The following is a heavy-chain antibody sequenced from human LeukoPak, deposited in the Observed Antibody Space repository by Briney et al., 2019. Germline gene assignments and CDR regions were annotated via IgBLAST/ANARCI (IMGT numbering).Heavy chain of an antibody. CDR2: ISGSGGNT. CDR1: GFTFSSYA. J-gene: IGHJ3*02. D-gene: IGHD6-19*01. CDR3: AKEYTIAVAGTVAFDI. V-gene: IGHV3-23*01. Sequence: GGSLRLSCAASGFTFSSYAMSCVRQAPGKGLEWVSAISGSGGNTYYADSVRGRFTISRDNSKNTVYLQMNSLRAEDTAVYYCAKEYTIAVAGTVAFDIWGQGTMVTVSS.